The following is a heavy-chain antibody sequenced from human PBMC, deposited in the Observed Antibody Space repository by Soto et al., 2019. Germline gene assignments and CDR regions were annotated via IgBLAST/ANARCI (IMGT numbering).Heavy chain of an antibody. V-gene: IGHV4-59*01. CDR3: ARCDRSGTSSYYYYYGMDV. J-gene: IGHJ6*02. D-gene: IGHD3-3*01. CDR2: IYYSGST. Sequence: SETLSLTCTVSGGSISSYYWSWIRQPPGKGLEWIGYIYYSGSTNYNPSLKSRVTISVDTSKNQFSLKLSSVTAADKAVYYCARCDRSGTSSYYYYYGMDVWGQGTTVTVSS. CDR1: GGSISSYY.